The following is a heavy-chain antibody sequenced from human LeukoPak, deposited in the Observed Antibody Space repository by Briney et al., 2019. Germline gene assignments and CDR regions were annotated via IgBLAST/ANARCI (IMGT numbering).Heavy chain of an antibody. CDR1: GYTFTVYY. V-gene: IGHV1-2*02. CDR2: INPNSGDT. D-gene: IGHD3-10*01. CDR3: ARDTGDYYGSGSYYNEP. Sequence: ASVKVSCKASGYTFTVYYMHWVRQAPGQGLEWMGWINPNSGDTKYAQKFQGRVTMTRDTSITTAYMELSRLRSDDTAVYYCARDTGDYYGSGSYYNEPWGQGTLVTVSS. J-gene: IGHJ5*02.